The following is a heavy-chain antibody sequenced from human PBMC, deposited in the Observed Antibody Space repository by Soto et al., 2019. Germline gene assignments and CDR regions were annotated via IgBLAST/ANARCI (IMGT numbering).Heavy chain of an antibody. CDR2: MYHSGTF. V-gene: IGHV4-30-2*01. CDR3: ARAQFYSGSGNYNNLMFDA. J-gene: IGHJ5*02. Sequence: LSLTCAVSGGSIGGVGYSWSWIRQPPGGGLEWIGYMYHSGTFLKSPSLKTRLTMSLDMSKNQFSLTLNSMTAADTAVYYCARAQFYSGSGNYNNLMFDAWGQGIQVTVSS. CDR1: GGSIGGVGYS. D-gene: IGHD3-10*01.